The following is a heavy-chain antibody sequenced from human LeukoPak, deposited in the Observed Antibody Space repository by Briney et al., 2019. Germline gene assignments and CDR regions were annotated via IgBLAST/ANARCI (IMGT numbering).Heavy chain of an antibody. CDR1: GFTVSSNY. CDR3: ARVVKGSGSYYNGYADY. Sequence: GGSLRLSCAASGFTVSSNYMSWVRQAPGKGLEWVSVIYSGGSTYYADSVKGRFTISRDNSKNTLYLHMNSLRAEDTAVYYCARVVKGSGSYYNGYADYWGQGTLVTVSS. J-gene: IGHJ4*02. D-gene: IGHD3-10*01. CDR2: IYSGGST. V-gene: IGHV3-53*01.